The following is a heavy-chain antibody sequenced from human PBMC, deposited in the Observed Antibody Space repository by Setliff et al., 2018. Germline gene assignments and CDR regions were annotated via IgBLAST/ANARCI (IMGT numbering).Heavy chain of an antibody. CDR2: TIPMFGTT. V-gene: IGHV1-69*05. J-gene: IGHJ6*03. CDR1: GATFSSHG. Sequence: SVKVSFKASGATFSSHGISWVRQVPGQGLEWMGGTIPMFGTTEYAQKFQGRLTIITDESTNTAFMQLSSLRSDDTAVYYCAREGVDIRSSTDYRYYMDVWGKGTTVTVSS. CDR3: AREGVDIRSSTDYRYYMDV. D-gene: IGHD5-12*01.